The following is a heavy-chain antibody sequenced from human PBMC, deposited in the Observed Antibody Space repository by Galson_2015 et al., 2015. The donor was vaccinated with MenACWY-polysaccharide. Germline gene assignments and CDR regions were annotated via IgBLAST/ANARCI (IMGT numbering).Heavy chain of an antibody. J-gene: IGHJ4*02. CDR1: GFSLTSYA. Sequence: SLRLSCAVSGFSLTSYAVNWVRQAPGKGLEWVAVISGSGTNIQYADSVKGRFTISRDTSKSTLYLQMNSLRAEDTAKYYCAKASQWGAAAVGSFDHWGQGTLVTVSS. V-gene: IGHV3-23*01. CDR2: ISGSGTNI. D-gene: IGHD6-13*01. CDR3: AKASQWGAAAVGSFDH.